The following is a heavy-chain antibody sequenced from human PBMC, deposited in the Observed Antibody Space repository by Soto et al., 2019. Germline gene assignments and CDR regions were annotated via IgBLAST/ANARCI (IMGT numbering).Heavy chain of an antibody. CDR3: ARDPYSGSYPDYYYGMDV. J-gene: IGHJ6*02. CDR2: IYYSGST. V-gene: IGHV4-59*01. CDR1: GGSISSYY. Sequence: PSETLSLTCTVSGGSISSYYWSWIRQPPGKGLEWIGYIYYSGSTNYNPSLKSRVTISVDTSKNQFSLKLGSVTAADTAVYYCARDPYSGSYPDYYYGMDVWGQGTTVTVSS. D-gene: IGHD1-26*01.